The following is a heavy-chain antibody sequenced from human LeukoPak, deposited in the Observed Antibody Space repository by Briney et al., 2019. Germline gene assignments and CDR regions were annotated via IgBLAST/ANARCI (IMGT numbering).Heavy chain of an antibody. V-gene: IGHV4-31*03. CDR3: ARSAAGVVRFFDY. Sequence: PSETLSLTCTVSGGSICSGDYYWSWIRQHPGKGLEWIGYIYYSGSTYYSPSLKSRVTISVDTSKNQFSLKLSSVTAADTAVYYCARSAAGVVRFFDYWGRGTLVTVSS. J-gene: IGHJ4*02. CDR2: IYYSGST. D-gene: IGHD4-23*01. CDR1: GGSICSGDYY.